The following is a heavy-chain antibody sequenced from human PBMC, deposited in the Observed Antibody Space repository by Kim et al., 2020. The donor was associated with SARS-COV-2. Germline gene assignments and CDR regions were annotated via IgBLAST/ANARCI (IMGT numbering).Heavy chain of an antibody. CDR3: ARGYGITSLPLTS. Sequence: GGSLRLSCAASGFTFGGYSMNWVRQAPGKGLEWVSSISNGPPSTYYADSVKGRFTISRDNAKNSLFLQMNNLRAEDTSVYYCARGYGITSLPLTSWGQGTLVTVSS. V-gene: IGHV3-21*06. J-gene: IGHJ5*02. CDR2: ISNGPPST. D-gene: IGHD2-2*01. CDR1: GFTFGGYS.